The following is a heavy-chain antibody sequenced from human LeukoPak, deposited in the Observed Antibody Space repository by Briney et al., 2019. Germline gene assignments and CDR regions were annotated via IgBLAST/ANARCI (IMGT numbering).Heavy chain of an antibody. V-gene: IGHV3-21*01. Sequence: GGSLRLSCAASGFTFSSYSMNWVRQAPGKGLEWVSSISSSSSYIYYADSVKGRFTISRDNAKNSLYLQMNSLRAEDTAVYYCARQRPFGTEFDYWGQGTLVIVSS. CDR3: ARQRPFGTEFDY. CDR1: GFTFSSYS. D-gene: IGHD1-1*01. J-gene: IGHJ4*02. CDR2: ISSSSSYI.